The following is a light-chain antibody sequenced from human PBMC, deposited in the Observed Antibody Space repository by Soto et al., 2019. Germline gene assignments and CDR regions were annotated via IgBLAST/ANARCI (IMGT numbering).Light chain of an antibody. CDR3: QQYGSSGT. Sequence: ELVLTQSPGTLSLSPGERDTLSCRASQSVSNNYLAWYQQKPGQAPRLLIYGASNRATGIPDRFSGSGSGTDFTLTISRLEPEDFAVYYCQQYGSSGTFGQGTRLEIK. J-gene: IGKJ5*01. CDR2: GAS. CDR1: QSVSNNY. V-gene: IGKV3-20*01.